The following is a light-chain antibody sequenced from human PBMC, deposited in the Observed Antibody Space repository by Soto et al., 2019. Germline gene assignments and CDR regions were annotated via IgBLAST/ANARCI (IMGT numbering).Light chain of an antibody. Sequence: QPVLTQPSSLSASPGASASLTCTLRSGFDVGTYKIYWYQQRPGSPPQYLLTYKSDSDNQQGSGVPSRFSGSKDASANAGILLISGLQSDVEADYYCVIWHGYGWVFGGGTKLTVL. V-gene: IGLV5-45*03. CDR3: VIWHGYGWV. CDR2: YKSDSDN. CDR1: SGFDVGTYK. J-gene: IGLJ3*02.